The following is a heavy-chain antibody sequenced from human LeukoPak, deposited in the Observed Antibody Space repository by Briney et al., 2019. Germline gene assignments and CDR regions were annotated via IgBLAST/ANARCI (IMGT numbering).Heavy chain of an antibody. D-gene: IGHD6-19*01. CDR1: GYTFTSYG. CDR3: ARDRYSSGWSSEY. CDR2: ISAYNGNT. V-gene: IGHV1-18*04. Sequence: ASVTVSCTASGYTFTSYGISWVRQAPGQGLEGMVWISAYNGNTNYAQKLQGRVTMTTDTSTSTASMELRSLRSDDTAVYYCARDRYSSGWSSEYWGQGAMVTVSS. J-gene: IGHJ4*02.